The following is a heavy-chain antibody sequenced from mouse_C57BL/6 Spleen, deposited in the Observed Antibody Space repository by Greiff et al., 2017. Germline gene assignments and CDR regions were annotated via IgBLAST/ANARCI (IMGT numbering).Heavy chain of an antibody. V-gene: IGHV1-22*01. J-gene: IGHJ2*01. CDR3: ARFGTTVSYYFDY. CDR2: INPNNGGT. CDR1: GYTFTDYN. D-gene: IGHD1-1*01. Sequence: VQLKESGPELVKPGASVKMSCKASGYTFTDYNMHWVKQSHGKSLEWIGYINPNNGGTSYNQKFKGKATLTVNKSSSTAYMELRSLTSEDSAVYYCARFGTTVSYYFDYWGQGTTLTVSS.